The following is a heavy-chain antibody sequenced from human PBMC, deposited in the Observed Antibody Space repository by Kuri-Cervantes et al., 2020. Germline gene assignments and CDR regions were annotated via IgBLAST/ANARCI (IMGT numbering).Heavy chain of an antibody. CDR3: AKEGDIAASPLQPLNWFDP. V-gene: IGHV3-9*01. J-gene: IGHJ5*02. D-gene: IGHD6-25*01. CDR1: GFTFDDYA. Sequence: GGSLRLSCAASGFTFDDYAMHWVRQAPGKGLEWVSGISWNSGSIGYADSVKGRFTISRDNAKNFLYLQMNSLRAEDTALYYCAKEGDIAASPLQPLNWFDPWGQGTLVTVSS. CDR2: ISWNSGSI.